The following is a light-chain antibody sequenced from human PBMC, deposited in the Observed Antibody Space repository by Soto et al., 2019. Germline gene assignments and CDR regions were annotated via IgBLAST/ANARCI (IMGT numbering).Light chain of an antibody. CDR1: QSIVSY. Sequence: DIQMTQSPSSLSASAGDRVTITCRASQSIVSYLNWYQQKPGKAPNLLIYAASSLQSGVPSRFSGSGSGTDFTLTISSLQPDDFATYYCKQSYYSVWTFCQGTNLDIK. V-gene: IGKV1-39*01. J-gene: IGKJ1*01. CDR2: AAS. CDR3: KQSYYSVWT.